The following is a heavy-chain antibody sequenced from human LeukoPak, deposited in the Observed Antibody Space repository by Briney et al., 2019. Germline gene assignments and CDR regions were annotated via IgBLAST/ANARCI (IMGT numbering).Heavy chain of an antibody. CDR1: GFTFSSYA. V-gene: IGHV3-23*01. Sequence: GGSLRPSCAASGFTFSSYAMSWVRQAPGKGLEWVSAISGSGGSTYYADSVKGRFTISRDNSKNTLYLQMNSLRAEDTAVYYCAKGPGRIQLWSSDAFDIWGQGTMVTVSS. D-gene: IGHD5-18*01. J-gene: IGHJ3*02. CDR3: AKGPGRIQLWSSDAFDI. CDR2: ISGSGGST.